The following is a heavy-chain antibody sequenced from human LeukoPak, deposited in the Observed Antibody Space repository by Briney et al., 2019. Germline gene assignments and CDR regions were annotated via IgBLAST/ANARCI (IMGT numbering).Heavy chain of an antibody. CDR2: INPNTGNP. CDR3: AIDQPVAGVSNFDS. CDR1: GYTFTRYA. V-gene: IGHV7-4-1*02. J-gene: IGHJ4*02. Sequence: ASVKVSCKASGYTFTRYAMNWLRQAPGQGLEWMGCINPNTGNPTYAQAFTGRFVFSLDTSVSTAYLQISSLNTEDTAVYYCAIDQPVAGVSNFDSWGQGTLVTVSS. D-gene: IGHD6-19*01.